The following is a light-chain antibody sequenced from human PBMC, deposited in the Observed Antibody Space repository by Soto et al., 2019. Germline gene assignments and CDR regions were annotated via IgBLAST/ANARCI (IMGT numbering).Light chain of an antibody. CDR3: NSHTVIGTRLV. Sequence: QSALTQPASVSGSPGQSITISCTGTSRDIGAYNYVSWYQQHPGEVPKLMIYDVSNRPSGISNRFSGSKSGNTASLTISGLQAEDEADYYCNSHTVIGTRLVFGGGTKLTVL. CDR1: SRDIGAYNY. CDR2: DVS. V-gene: IGLV2-14*03. J-gene: IGLJ2*01.